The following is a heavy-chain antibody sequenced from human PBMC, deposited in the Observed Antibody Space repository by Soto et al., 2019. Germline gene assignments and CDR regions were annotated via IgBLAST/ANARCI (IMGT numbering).Heavy chain of an antibody. CDR3: ARATGEKYYDFWSGSAAHKYYFDY. Sequence: SLTCTVSGGSISSGGYYWSWIRQHPGKGLEWIGYIYYSGSTYYNPSLKSRVTISVDTSKNQFSLKLSSVTAADTAVYYCARATGEKYYDFWSGSAAHKYYFDYWGQGTLVTVSS. CDR2: IYYSGST. CDR1: GGSISSGGYY. J-gene: IGHJ4*02. V-gene: IGHV4-31*03. D-gene: IGHD3-3*01.